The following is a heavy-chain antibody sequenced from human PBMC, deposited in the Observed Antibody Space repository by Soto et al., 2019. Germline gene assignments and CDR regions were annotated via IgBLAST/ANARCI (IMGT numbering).Heavy chain of an antibody. CDR2: ISGSGGST. Sequence: GGSLRLSCAASGFTFSSYAISWVRQAPGKGLEWVSAISGSGGSTYYADSVKGRFTISRDNSKNTLYLQMNSLRAEDTAVYYCAKAGSDWDYFDYWGQGTLVTVSS. V-gene: IGHV3-23*01. D-gene: IGHD3-9*01. J-gene: IGHJ4*02. CDR1: GFTFSSYA. CDR3: AKAGSDWDYFDY.